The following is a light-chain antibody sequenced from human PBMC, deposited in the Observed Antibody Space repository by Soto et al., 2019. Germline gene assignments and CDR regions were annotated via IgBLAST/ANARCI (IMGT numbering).Light chain of an antibody. CDR3: QQCGSSPWT. CDR2: GAT. Sequence: PGEEATLSCRASQSVDSNYLAWYQQKAGQTPRLIIYGATGRADGIPHRFSGSGFGTDFTLTISKVEPEDFAVYYCQQCGSSPWTFGQGTKVDNK. CDR1: QSVDSNY. V-gene: IGKV3-20*01. J-gene: IGKJ1*01.